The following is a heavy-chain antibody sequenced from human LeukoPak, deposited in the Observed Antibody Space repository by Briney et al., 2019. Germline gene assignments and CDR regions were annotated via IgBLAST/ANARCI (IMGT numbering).Heavy chain of an antibody. CDR2: ISSNGGST. V-gene: IGHV3-64*01. CDR3: YGGGY. J-gene: IGHJ4*02. D-gene: IGHD4-23*01. Sequence: GGSLRLSCAASGFTFSSYAMHWVRQAPGKGLGYVSAISSNGGSTYYANSVKGRFTIPRDNSKNTLYLQVGSLRAEDMAVYYCYGGGYWGQGTLVTVSS. CDR1: GFTFSSYA.